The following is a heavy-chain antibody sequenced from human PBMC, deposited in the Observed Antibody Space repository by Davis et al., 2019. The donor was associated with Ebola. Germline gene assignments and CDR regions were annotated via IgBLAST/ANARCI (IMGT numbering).Heavy chain of an antibody. CDR3: AREKLGGSADY. D-gene: IGHD3-3*01. Sequence: AASVKVSCKASGYTFSSYGINWVRQAPGQGLEWMGWISAYNGNTKYVQKLQGRVTMTTDTSTSTAYMELRSLRSDDTAVYYCAREKLGGSADYWGQGTLVTVSS. CDR1: GYTFSSYG. CDR2: ISAYNGNT. J-gene: IGHJ4*02. V-gene: IGHV1-18*01.